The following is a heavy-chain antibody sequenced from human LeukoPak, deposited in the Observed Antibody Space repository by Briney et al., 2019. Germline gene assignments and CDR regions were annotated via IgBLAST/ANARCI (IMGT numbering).Heavy chain of an antibody. J-gene: IGHJ4*02. CDR3: ARGPTRYYFDC. V-gene: IGHV3-11*05. CDR2: ISSSGSYT. D-gene: IGHD4-17*01. Sequence: GGSLRLSCAASGFTFSDYYMSWIRQAPGKGLEWVSYISSSGSYTNYADSVKGRFTISRDNAKNSLYLQMNSLRAEDTAVYYCARGPTRYYFDCWGQGTLVTVSS. CDR1: GFTFSDYY.